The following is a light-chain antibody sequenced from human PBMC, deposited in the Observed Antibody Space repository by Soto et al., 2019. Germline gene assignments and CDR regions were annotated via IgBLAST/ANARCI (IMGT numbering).Light chain of an antibody. J-gene: IGLJ1*01. CDR2: EVS. Sequence: QSALTQPPSASGSPGQSVTISCTGTSSDVRKYDYVSWFQHHPGKAPKLIIYEVSKRPSGVPDRFSGSKSGNTASLTVSGLQAADEADYFCKSYAGSNTYVFGSGTKVTVL. V-gene: IGLV2-8*01. CDR1: SSDVRKYDY. CDR3: KSYAGSNTYV.